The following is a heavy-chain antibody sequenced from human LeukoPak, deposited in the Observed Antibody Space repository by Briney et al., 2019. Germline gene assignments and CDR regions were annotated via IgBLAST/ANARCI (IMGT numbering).Heavy chain of an antibody. CDR2: IYYSGST. Sequence: SETLSLTCTVSGGSISSSSYYWGWIRQPPGKGLEWIGSIYYSGSTYYNPSLKSRVTISVDTSKNQFSLKLSSVTAADTAVYYCARASSGCYMSWGQGTLVTVSS. J-gene: IGHJ5*02. CDR1: GGSISSSSYY. D-gene: IGHD6-19*01. CDR3: ARASSGCYMS. V-gene: IGHV4-39*01.